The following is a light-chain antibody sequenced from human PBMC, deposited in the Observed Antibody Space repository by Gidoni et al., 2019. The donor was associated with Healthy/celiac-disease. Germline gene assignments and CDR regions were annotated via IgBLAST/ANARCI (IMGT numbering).Light chain of an antibody. Sequence: DIPLTQSPSSLSASVGDRVPITCQASQDISNYLNWYQKKPGKAPKLLIYDASNLETGVPPRFSGSGSGTDFTFTISSLQPEEIAKYYCQQYDNLPRLTFGGGTKVEIK. V-gene: IGKV1-33*01. CDR2: DAS. CDR3: QQYDNLPRLT. CDR1: QDISNY. J-gene: IGKJ4*01.